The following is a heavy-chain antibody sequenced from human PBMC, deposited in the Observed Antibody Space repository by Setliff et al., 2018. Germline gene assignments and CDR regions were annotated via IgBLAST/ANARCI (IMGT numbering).Heavy chain of an antibody. V-gene: IGHV3-7*01. CDR1: GFNFNSYS. D-gene: IGHD6-13*01. CDR2: IKQDGSEK. J-gene: IGHJ4*02. CDR3: AKSHSSWPIFIDY. Sequence: PGGSLRLSCAASGFNFNSYSMNWVRQAPGKGLEWVANIKQDGSEKYYVDSVKGRFTISRDDAQNSVYLQMSTLRAEDTAVYYCAKSHSSWPIFIDYWGQGTLVTVSS.